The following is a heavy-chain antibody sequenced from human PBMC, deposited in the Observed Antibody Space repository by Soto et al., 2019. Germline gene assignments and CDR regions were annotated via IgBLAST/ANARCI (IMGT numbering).Heavy chain of an antibody. D-gene: IGHD3-10*01. CDR2: INSDGSFT. J-gene: IGHJ4*02. Sequence: GGSLRLSCAASGFPFARHWMHWVRQAPGKGLVWVSRINSDGSFTSYADSVKGRFTISRDNAKNTLYLQMNSLRAEDTAVYYCFRMVRGESIDDWGQGT. CDR3: FRMVRGESIDD. CDR1: GFPFARHW. V-gene: IGHV3-74*01.